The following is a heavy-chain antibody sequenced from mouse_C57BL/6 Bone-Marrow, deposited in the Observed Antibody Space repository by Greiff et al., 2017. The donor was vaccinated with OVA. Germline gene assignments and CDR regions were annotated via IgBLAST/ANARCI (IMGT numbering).Heavy chain of an antibody. V-gene: IGHV5-6*01. CDR2: ISSGGSYT. J-gene: IGHJ3*01. D-gene: IGHD4-1*01. Sequence: EVKLMESGGDLVKPGGSLKLSCAASGFTFSSYGMSWVRQTPDKRLEWVATISSGGSYTYYPDSVKGRFTISRDNAKDTLYLQMSSLESEDTAMYYCARGTGTSFAYWGQGTLVTVSA. CDR1: GFTFSSYG. CDR3: ARGTGTSFAY.